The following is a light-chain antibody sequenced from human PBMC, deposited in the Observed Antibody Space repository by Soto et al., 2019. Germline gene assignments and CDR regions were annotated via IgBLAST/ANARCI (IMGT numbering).Light chain of an antibody. J-gene: IGKJ4*01. CDR1: QGISSH. Sequence: AIRMTQSPSSFSASTGDRVTITCRASQGISSHLAWYQLKPGKAPRLLIYTASYLESGLPSRFSGSVSGTDFTLTISSLQSEDFAVYYCQQYFSYPLTFGGGTKVEIK. CDR3: QQYFSYPLT. CDR2: TAS. V-gene: IGKV1-8*01.